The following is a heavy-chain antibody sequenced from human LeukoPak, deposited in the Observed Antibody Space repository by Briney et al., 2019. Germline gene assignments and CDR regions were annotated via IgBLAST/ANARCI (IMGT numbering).Heavy chain of an antibody. CDR3: VRDFSCSGGSCPLFDY. Sequence: GGSLRLSCAASGCPLRNYAMSWVRQAPGKGLDWVSGINENGVYTYYADSVKGRFTISRDNPENTLYLHMSSLRAEDTAIYYCVRDFSCSGGSCPLFDYWGQGTLVTVSA. J-gene: IGHJ4*02. V-gene: IGHV3-23*01. D-gene: IGHD2-15*01. CDR1: GCPLRNYA. CDR2: INENGVYT.